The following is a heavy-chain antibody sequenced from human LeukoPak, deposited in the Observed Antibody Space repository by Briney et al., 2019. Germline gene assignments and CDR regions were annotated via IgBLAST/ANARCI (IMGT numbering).Heavy chain of an antibody. J-gene: IGHJ4*02. CDR1: GFTFSSYA. Sequence: GGSLRLSCAASGFTFSSYAMSWVRQAPGKGLEWVSAISGSGDSTYYGDSVKGRFTISRDNARNSLYLQMNSLRAEDTAVYYCARGPTRANSTDYWGQGALVTVSS. D-gene: IGHD2/OR15-2a*01. V-gene: IGHV3-23*01. CDR2: ISGSGDST. CDR3: ARGPTRANSTDY.